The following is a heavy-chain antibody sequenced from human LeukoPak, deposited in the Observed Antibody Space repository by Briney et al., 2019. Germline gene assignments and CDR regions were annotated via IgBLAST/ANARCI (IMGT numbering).Heavy chain of an antibody. CDR1: GFTFSNYA. CDR2: IGGSGGDT. D-gene: IGHD6-13*01. Sequence: GGSLRLFCAASGFTFSNYAMSWVRQAPGEGLEWGSGIGGSGGDTYYADSVKGRFTISRDNSKNTLYLQMNSLRAEDTAVYSCAKDKALGSSRLWGQGTLVTVSS. J-gene: IGHJ4*02. V-gene: IGHV3-23*01. CDR3: AKDKALGSSRL.